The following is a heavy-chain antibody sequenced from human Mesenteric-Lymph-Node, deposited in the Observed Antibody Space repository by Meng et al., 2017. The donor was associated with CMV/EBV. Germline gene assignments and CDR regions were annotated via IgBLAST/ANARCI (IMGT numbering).Heavy chain of an antibody. CDR1: GGSFSGYY. D-gene: IGHD5-18*01. Sequence: SETLSLTCAVYGGSFSGYYWSWIRQPPGKGLEWIGEINHSGSTNYNPSLKSRVTISVDTSKNQFSLKLSSVTAADTAVYYCERDRRGYSYGNRYYYYGMDVWGQGTTVTVSS. V-gene: IGHV4-34*01. CDR3: ERDRRGYSYGNRYYYYGMDV. CDR2: INHSGST. J-gene: IGHJ6*02.